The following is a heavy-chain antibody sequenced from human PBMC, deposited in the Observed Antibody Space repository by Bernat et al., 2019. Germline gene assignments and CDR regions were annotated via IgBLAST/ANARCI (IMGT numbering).Heavy chain of an antibody. J-gene: IGHJ4*02. CDR3: AKGRTGVSESGGYVFDC. CDR2: IGASGGVT. V-gene: IGHV3-23*01. D-gene: IGHD5-12*01. Sequence: EVQLLDSGGGLVQPGGSLRLSCVASGLTFNRHAMTWVRQAPGKGLEWVSTIGASGGVTYYADSVKGRFTISRDNSKNTVSLQMNSLRAEGTAIYYCAKGRTGVSESGGYVFDCWGQGTLVTVSS. CDR1: GLTFNRHA.